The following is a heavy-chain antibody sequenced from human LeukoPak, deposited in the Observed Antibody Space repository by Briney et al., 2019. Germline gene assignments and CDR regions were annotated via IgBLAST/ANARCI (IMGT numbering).Heavy chain of an antibody. J-gene: IGHJ6*02. D-gene: IGHD1-7*01. CDR3: ARGNWNYDIYYYYYGMDV. CDR2: IYSGGST. Sequence: GGSLRLSCAASGFTVSSNYMSWVRQAPGKGLEWVSVIYSGGSTYYADSVKGRFTISRDNSKNTLYLQMNSLRAEDTAVYYCARGNWNYDIYYYYYGMDVWGQGTTVTVSS. CDR1: GFTVSSNY. V-gene: IGHV3-53*01.